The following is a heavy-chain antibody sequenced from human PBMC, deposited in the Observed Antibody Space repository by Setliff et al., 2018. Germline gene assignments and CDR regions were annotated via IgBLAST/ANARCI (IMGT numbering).Heavy chain of an antibody. J-gene: IGHJ5*02. CDR1: GYTFTGYY. CDR3: ARDPGPDWAYNYFDP. Sequence: ASVKVSCKASGYTFTGYYMNWVRQAPGQGLEWMGWINPNSGGTTYKDKFRGRVTMTSDTSISTAYMELSSLTSDDTAVYYCARDPGPDWAYNYFDPWGQGTLVTVSA. D-gene: IGHD3-9*01. CDR2: INPNSGGT. V-gene: IGHV1-2*02.